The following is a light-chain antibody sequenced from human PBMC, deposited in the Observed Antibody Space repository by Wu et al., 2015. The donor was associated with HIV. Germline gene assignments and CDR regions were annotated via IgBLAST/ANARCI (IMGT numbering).Light chain of an antibody. CDR1: QSVSSN. J-gene: IGKJ1*01. V-gene: IGKV3-15*01. CDR2: DAS. Sequence: EIVMTQSPATLSVSPGERATLPCRASQSVSSNLAWSQQRPGQAPRLLIYDASTRATGIPARFSGRGSGTEFTLTISSMQSEDFAVYYCQQYNSWPQTFGQGTKVEI. CDR3: QQYNSWPQT.